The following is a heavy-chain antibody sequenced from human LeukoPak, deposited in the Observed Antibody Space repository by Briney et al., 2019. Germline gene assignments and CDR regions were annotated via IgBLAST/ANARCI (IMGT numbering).Heavy chain of an antibody. D-gene: IGHD6-19*01. V-gene: IGHV1-8*01. Sequence: ASVKVSCKASGYTFTSYDINWVRQATGQGLERMGWMNPNSGNTGYAQKFQGRVTMTRNTSISTAYMELSSLRSEDTAVYYCARGLLLGMGGWYFPDAFDIWGQGTMVTVSS. CDR3: ARGLLLGMGGWYFPDAFDI. CDR2: MNPNSGNT. J-gene: IGHJ3*02. CDR1: GYTFTSYD.